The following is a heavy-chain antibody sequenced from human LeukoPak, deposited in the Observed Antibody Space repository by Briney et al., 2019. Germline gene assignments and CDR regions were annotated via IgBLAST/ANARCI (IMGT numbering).Heavy chain of an antibody. CDR2: IDATAVAT. CDR3: AKDLSWELLRGAFDY. D-gene: IGHD1-26*01. J-gene: IGHJ4*02. CDR1: GFTFNSFA. Sequence: GGSLRLSCTASGFTFNSFAMSWVRQSPGKGLEWVSAIDATAVATWYPDSVRGRFTISRDNSRNTLYLQMNSLRAEDTAVYYCAKDLSWELLRGAFDYWGQGTLVTVSS. V-gene: IGHV3-23*01.